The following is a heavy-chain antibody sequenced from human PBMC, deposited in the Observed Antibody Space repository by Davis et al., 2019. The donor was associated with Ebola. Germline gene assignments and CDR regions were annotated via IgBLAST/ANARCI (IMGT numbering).Heavy chain of an antibody. CDR1: GYSFSTYW. V-gene: IGHV5-51*01. CDR3: ARPHMVRGGHAFDI. Sequence: GESLKISCKGSGYSFSTYWIAWVRQMPGKGLEWMGVIYPGDSDTRYSPSFQGQVTISADKSISTAYLQWSSLKASDTAMYYCARPHMVRGGHAFDIWGQGTMVTVSS. J-gene: IGHJ3*02. D-gene: IGHD3-10*01. CDR2: IYPGDSDT.